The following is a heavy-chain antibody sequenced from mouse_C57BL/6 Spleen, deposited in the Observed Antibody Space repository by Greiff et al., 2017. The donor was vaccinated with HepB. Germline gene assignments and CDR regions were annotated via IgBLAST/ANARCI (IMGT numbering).Heavy chain of an antibody. V-gene: IGHV1-26*01. CDR1: GYTFTDYY. Sequence: EVQLQQSGPELVKPGASVKISCKASGYTFTDYYMNWVKQSHGKSLEWIGDINPNNGGTSYNQKFKGKATLTVDKSSSTAYMENRSLTTEESAVYEGARARREEGYYFDYWGQGTTLTVSS. CDR2: INPNNGGT. CDR3: ARARREEGYYFDY. J-gene: IGHJ2*01.